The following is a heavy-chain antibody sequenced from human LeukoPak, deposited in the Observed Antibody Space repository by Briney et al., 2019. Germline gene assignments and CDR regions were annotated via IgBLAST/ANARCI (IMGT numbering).Heavy chain of an antibody. Sequence: GGSLRLSCAASGFTFSSYSMNWVRQAPGKGLEWVSSISSGSTYIHYTDSVKGRFTISRDNAKNSLYLQMSSLRAEDTALYYCARAEGYGAIDYWGQGTLVTVSS. CDR2: ISSGSTYI. CDR1: GFTFSSYS. D-gene: IGHD5-12*01. V-gene: IGHV3-21*01. J-gene: IGHJ4*02. CDR3: ARAEGYGAIDY.